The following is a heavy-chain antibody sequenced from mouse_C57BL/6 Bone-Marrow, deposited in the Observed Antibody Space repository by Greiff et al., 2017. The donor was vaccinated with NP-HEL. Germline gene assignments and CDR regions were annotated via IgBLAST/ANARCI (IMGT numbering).Heavy chain of an antibody. Sequence: VQLQQSGAELARPGASVKMSCKASGYTFTDYYMHWVKQKPGKGLEWIGEIYPGSGNTYYNEKFKGKATLTADTSSSTAYMQLSSLTSEDSAVYFCAQEVWYLYYFDYWGQGTTLTVSS. J-gene: IGHJ2*01. V-gene: IGHV1-83*01. D-gene: IGHD2-10*02. CDR3: QEVWYLYYFDY. CDR1: YTFTDYYM. CDR2: YPGSGNTY.